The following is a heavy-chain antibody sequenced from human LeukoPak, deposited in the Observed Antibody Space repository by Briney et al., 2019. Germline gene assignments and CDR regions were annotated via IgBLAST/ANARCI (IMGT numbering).Heavy chain of an antibody. D-gene: IGHD2-15*01. V-gene: IGHV4-61*02. Sequence: SQTLSLTCTVSGGSISSGSYYWSWIRQPAGKGLEWIGRIYTSGSTNYNPSLKSRATISVDTSKNQFSLKLSSVTAADTAVYYCARGWSYYFDYWGQGTLVTVSS. CDR2: IYTSGST. CDR1: GGSISSGSYY. CDR3: ARGWSYYFDY. J-gene: IGHJ4*02.